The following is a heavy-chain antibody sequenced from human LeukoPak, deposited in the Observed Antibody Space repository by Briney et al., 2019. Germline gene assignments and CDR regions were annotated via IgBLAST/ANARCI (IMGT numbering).Heavy chain of an antibody. Sequence: EASVLVSCKASGYTFTSYGISWVRQAPGQGLEWMGWISAYNGNTNYAQKLQGRVTMTTDTSTSTAYMELRSLRSDDTAVYYCAREVPDYYGSGRPAVVDYWGQGTLVTVSS. V-gene: IGHV1-18*01. D-gene: IGHD3-10*01. CDR1: GYTFTSYG. CDR3: AREVPDYYGSGRPAVVDY. J-gene: IGHJ4*02. CDR2: ISAYNGNT.